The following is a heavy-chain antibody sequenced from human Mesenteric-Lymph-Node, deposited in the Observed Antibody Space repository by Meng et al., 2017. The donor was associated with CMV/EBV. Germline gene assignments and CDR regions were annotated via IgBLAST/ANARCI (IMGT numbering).Heavy chain of an antibody. Sequence: GSLRLSCTVSGGSISSYYWSWIRQPPGKGLEWIGYIYYSRSTNYNPSLKSRVTISVDTSKNQFSLKLSSVTAADTAVYYCARDKEDYDFWSGYYRPGSMDVWGQGTTVTVSS. D-gene: IGHD3-3*01. J-gene: IGHJ6*02. CDR1: GGSISSYY. V-gene: IGHV4-59*01. CDR3: ARDKEDYDFWSGYYRPGSMDV. CDR2: IYYSRST.